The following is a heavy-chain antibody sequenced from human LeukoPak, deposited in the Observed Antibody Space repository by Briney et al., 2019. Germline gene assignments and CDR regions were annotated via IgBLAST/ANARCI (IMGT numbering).Heavy chain of an antibody. Sequence: PGGSLRLSCAASRFTFSNYAMAWVRQSPGKGLEWVSTITGGGSSTYYADSVKGRFTISRDNSKNTLYVQMNSLTVEDTAIYFCAKDGGRYFDHVALDMWGQGTMVTVSS. J-gene: IGHJ3*02. CDR1: RFTFSNYA. CDR2: ITGGGSST. D-gene: IGHD3-9*01. CDR3: AKDGGRYFDHVALDM. V-gene: IGHV3-23*01.